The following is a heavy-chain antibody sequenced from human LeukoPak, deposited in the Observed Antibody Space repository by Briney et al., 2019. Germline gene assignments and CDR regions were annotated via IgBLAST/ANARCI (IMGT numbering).Heavy chain of an antibody. CDR3: ARVSRGSYRYYFDY. D-gene: IGHD1-26*01. J-gene: IGHJ4*02. Sequence: ASVKVSCKASGYTFTSYGISWVRQAPGRGLEWMGWISAYNGNTNYAQKLQGRVTMTTDTSTSTAYMELRSLRSDDTAVYYCARVSRGSYRYYFDYWGQGTLVTVSS. CDR1: GYTFTSYG. CDR2: ISAYNGNT. V-gene: IGHV1-18*01.